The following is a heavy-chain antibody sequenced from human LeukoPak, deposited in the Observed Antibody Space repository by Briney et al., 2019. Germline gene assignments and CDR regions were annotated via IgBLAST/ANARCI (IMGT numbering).Heavy chain of an antibody. V-gene: IGHV3-7*05. CDR1: GFXFSSHW. J-gene: IGHJ4*02. CDR2: IKPDGSEK. Sequence: GGSLRLSCAASGFXFSSHWISWLRQAPGKGREWVAYIKPDGSEKYYVDSVKGRFTISRDNAKNSLFVQMNSLRAEDTAVYYCARQSTVTRSTFDYWGQGTLVTVSS. CDR3: ARQSTVTRSTFDY. D-gene: IGHD4-17*01.